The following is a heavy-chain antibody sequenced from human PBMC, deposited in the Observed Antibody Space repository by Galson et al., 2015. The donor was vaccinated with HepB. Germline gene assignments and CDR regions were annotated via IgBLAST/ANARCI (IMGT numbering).Heavy chain of an antibody. V-gene: IGHV3-48*01. Sequence: SLRLSCAASGFTFSSYSMNWVRQAPGKGLEWVSYISSSSSTIYYADSVKGRFTISRDNAKNSLYLQMNSLRGEDTAVYYCARDLRAYCGGDCPHDYWGQGTLVTVSS. D-gene: IGHD2-21*02. CDR2: ISSSSSTI. CDR1: GFTFSSYS. J-gene: IGHJ4*02. CDR3: ARDLRAYCGGDCPHDY.